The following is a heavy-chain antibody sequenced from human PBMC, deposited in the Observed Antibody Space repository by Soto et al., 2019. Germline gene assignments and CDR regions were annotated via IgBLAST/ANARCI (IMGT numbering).Heavy chain of an antibody. Sequence: PGESLKISCKGSGYSFTSYWIGWVRQMPGKGLEWMGIIYPGDSDTRYSPSFQGQVTISADKSISTAYLQWSSLKASDTAMYYCARRLLWFASRDDAFDIWGQGTMVTVSS. CDR3: ARRLLWFASRDDAFDI. D-gene: IGHD3-10*01. J-gene: IGHJ3*02. CDR1: GYSFTSYW. CDR2: IYPGDSDT. V-gene: IGHV5-51*01.